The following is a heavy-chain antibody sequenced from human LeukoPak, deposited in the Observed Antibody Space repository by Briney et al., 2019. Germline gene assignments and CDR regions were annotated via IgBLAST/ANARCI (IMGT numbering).Heavy chain of an antibody. Sequence: ASVKVSRKASGYTLPSYGISWVRQAPGQGLEWMGWISAYNGNTNYAQKLQGRVTMTTHTSTSTAYMELRSLRSDDTAVYYCAREGPWFGELLPPAFDYWGQGTLVTVSS. CDR1: GYTLPSYG. D-gene: IGHD3-10*01. CDR2: ISAYNGNT. V-gene: IGHV1-18*01. J-gene: IGHJ4*02. CDR3: AREGPWFGELLPPAFDY.